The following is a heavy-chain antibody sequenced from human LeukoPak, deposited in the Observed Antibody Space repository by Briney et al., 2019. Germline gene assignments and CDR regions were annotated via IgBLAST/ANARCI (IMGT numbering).Heavy chain of an antibody. D-gene: IGHD3-10*01. V-gene: IGHV4-30-4*01. J-gene: IGHJ4*02. CDR2: IYYSGST. CDR3: ARITPSITMVRGATHYFDY. CDR1: GGSISSGDYY. Sequence: PSETLSLTCTVSGGSISSGDYYWSWIRQPPGKGLEWIGYIYYSGSTYYNPSLKSRVTISVDTSKNQFSLKLSSVTAADTAVYYCARITPSITMVRGATHYFDYWGQGTLVTVSS.